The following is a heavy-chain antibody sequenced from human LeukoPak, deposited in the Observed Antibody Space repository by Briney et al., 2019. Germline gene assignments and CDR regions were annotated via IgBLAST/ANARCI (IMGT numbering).Heavy chain of an antibody. CDR2: ISGSGGST. J-gene: IGHJ4*02. Sequence: GGSLRLSCAASGFTFSSFAMSWVRQAPGKGLEWVSGISGSGGSTYYADSVKGRFTISRDNSKNTLYLQMNSLRAEDTAEYYCAKEPDYYDTYWGQGTLVTVSS. CDR3: AKEPDYYDTY. D-gene: IGHD3-22*01. CDR1: GFTFSSFA. V-gene: IGHV3-23*01.